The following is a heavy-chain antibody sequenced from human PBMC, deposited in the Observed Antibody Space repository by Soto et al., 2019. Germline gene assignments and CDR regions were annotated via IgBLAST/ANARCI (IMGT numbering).Heavy chain of an antibody. CDR2: ISGYNGNT. CDR1: GYTFSNYG. CDR3: ARDPGFGFGYSYAFAMDV. Sequence: QVQLVQSGAEVKKPGASVKVSCKASGYTFSNYGISWVRQGPGQGLEWMGWISGYNGNTHYEEKVQDRIKMTTDTSTCTTYLELRSLRSDHTAVYFCARDPGFGFGYSYAFAMDVWGQGTTVTVSS. J-gene: IGHJ6*02. V-gene: IGHV1-18*01. D-gene: IGHD5-18*01.